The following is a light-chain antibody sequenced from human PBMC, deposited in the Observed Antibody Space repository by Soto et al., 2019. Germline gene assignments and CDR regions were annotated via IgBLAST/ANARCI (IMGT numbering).Light chain of an antibody. CDR3: QQRDNWPFT. CDR1: QSVGSY. V-gene: IGKV3-11*01. CDR2: DAS. J-gene: IGKJ3*01. Sequence: EIVLTQSPATLSLSPGERATLPCRASQSVGSYLAWFQQRPGQAPRLVIHDASKRATGIPARFSGSGSGTDFSLTISGLEPEDFAVYYCQQRDNWPFTFGPGTTVDIK.